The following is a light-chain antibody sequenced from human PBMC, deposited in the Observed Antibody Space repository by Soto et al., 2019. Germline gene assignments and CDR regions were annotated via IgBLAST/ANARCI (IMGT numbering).Light chain of an antibody. CDR2: DVT. CDR3: ASCTRISTYV. J-gene: IGLJ1*01. V-gene: IGLV2-14*01. Sequence: QSALTQPASVSGSPGQSITISCGGTGADIGGYNFVSWYQHHPGKAPKLIIYDVTHRPTGVSERFSGSKSGFTASLSISGLQPEDESHYYCASCTRISTYVVGTGTKLTVL. CDR1: GADIGGYNF.